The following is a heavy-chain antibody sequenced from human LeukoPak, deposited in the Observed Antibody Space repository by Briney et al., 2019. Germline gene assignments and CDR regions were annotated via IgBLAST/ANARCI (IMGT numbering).Heavy chain of an antibody. Sequence: ASVTVSCKASGGTFSSYAISWVRQAPGQGLEWMGRIIPILGIANYAQKFQGRVTITADKSTSTAYMELSSLRSEDTAVYYCASLARGAAGSESDYWGQGTLVTVSS. V-gene: IGHV1-69*04. J-gene: IGHJ4*02. CDR1: GGTFSSYA. D-gene: IGHD6-13*01. CDR2: IIPILGIA. CDR3: ASLARGAAGSESDY.